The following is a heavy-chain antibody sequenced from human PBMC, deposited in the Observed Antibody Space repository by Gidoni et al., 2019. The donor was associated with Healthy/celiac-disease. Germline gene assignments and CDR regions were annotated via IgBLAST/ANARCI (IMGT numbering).Heavy chain of an antibody. CDR3: AREGVVAHYYYYYYGMDV. CDR1: GGSISSGGYS. Sequence: QVQLQESGPGLVKPSQTLSLTCTVSGGSISSGGYSWSWIRQHPGKGLEWIGYIYYSGSTYYNPSLKSRVTISVDTSKNQFSLKLSSVTAADTAVYYCAREGVVAHYYYYYYGMDVWGQGTTVTVSS. J-gene: IGHJ6*02. D-gene: IGHD2-15*01. V-gene: IGHV4-31*03. CDR2: IYYSGST.